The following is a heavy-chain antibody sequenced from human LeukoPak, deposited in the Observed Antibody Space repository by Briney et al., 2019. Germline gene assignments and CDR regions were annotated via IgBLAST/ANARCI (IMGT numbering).Heavy chain of an antibody. V-gene: IGHV4-61*01. J-gene: IGHJ4*02. Sequence: SETLSLTCTVSGGSVSSGSYYWIWIRQPPGKGLEWIGYTYYSGSTKYNPSLKSRVTISVDTSKNQFSLKLSAVTAADTAVYYCARMLAQWPYPDYWGQGTLVTVSS. CDR3: ARMLAQWPYPDY. D-gene: IGHD6-19*01. CDR1: GGSVSSGSYY. CDR2: TYYSGST.